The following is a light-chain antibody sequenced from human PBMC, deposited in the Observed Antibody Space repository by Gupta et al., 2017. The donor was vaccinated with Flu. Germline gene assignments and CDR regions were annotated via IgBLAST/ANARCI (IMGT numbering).Light chain of an antibody. Sequence: QSALTQPASVSGSPGQSISISCTGTSSDIGSFNYVSWYQQHPGKAPKLIIYDVNRRPSGVSDRFSGSKSGNTASLTISALQAEDEADYYCHSYTTVTTPYVFGPGTKITVL. J-gene: IGLJ1*01. CDR3: HSYTTVTTPYV. CDR2: DVN. V-gene: IGLV2-14*03. CDR1: SSDIGSFNY.